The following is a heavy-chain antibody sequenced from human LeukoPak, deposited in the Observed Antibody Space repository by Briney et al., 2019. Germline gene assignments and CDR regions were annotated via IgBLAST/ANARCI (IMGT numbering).Heavy chain of an antibody. J-gene: IGHJ4*02. Sequence: PSETLSLTCNVSGASMSSDYWSWIRQPPGKGLEWIGYIYHSGNTNYSPSLESRVTMSVDESKNQFSLRVHFVSAADTAVYYCASTRRAAVAGRFDSWGQGTLVTVSS. D-gene: IGHD6-19*01. V-gene: IGHV4-4*09. CDR2: IYHSGNT. CDR1: GASMSSDY. CDR3: ASTRRAAVAGRFDS.